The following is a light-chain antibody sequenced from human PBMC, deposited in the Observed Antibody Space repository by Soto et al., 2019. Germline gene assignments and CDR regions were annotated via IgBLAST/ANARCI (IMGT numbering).Light chain of an antibody. CDR2: ENI. J-gene: IGLJ3*02. CDR3: CSYAGSDNWA. V-gene: IGLV2-23*01. CDR1: SSDVGSYNL. Sequence: QSALAQPPSASGSPGQSITISCTGTSSDVGSYNLVTWYQHHPGKVPRLMIYENIKRPSGVSDRFSGSKSGNTASLTISGLQAEDEADYYCCSYAGSDNWAFGGGTQLTVL.